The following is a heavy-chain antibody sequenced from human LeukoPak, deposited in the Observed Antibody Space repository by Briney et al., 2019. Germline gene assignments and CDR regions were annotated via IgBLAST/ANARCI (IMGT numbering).Heavy chain of an antibody. CDR3: ARRPGGHRGAFDI. D-gene: IGHD1-14*01. J-gene: IGHJ3*02. V-gene: IGHV3-48*03. CDR2: ISSSGSTI. CDR1: GFTFSSYE. Sequence: PGGSLRLSCAASGFTFSSYEMNWVRQAPGKGLEWVSYISSSGSTIYYADSVKGRFTISRDNSKNTLYLQMNSLRAEDTAVYYCARRPGGHRGAFDIWGQGTMVTVSS.